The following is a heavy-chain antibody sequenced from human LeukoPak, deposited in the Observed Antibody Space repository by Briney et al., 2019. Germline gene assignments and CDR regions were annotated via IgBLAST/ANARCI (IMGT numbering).Heavy chain of an antibody. CDR1: GFTFGDYA. D-gene: IGHD5-12*01. CDR2: IRSKAYGGTT. Sequence: GGSLRLSCTASGFTFGDYAMSWFRQAPGKGLEWVGFIRSKAYGGTTEYAASVKGRFTISRDDSKGIACLQMNSLKTEDTAVYYCTRDRVDIVATTIYYYYYMDVWGKGTTVTVSS. J-gene: IGHJ6*03. CDR3: TRDRVDIVATTIYYYYYMDV. V-gene: IGHV3-49*03.